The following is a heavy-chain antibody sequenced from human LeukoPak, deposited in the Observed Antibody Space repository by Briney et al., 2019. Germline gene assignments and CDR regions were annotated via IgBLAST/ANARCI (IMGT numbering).Heavy chain of an antibody. Sequence: PGGSLRLSCPASGFTFSSYAMHWVRQAPGKGLEWVAVISYDGSNKYYADSVKGRFTISRDNSKNTLYLQMNSLRAEDTAVYYCARDHYGSGWQIGIDYWGQGTLVAVSS. CDR1: GFTFSSYA. V-gene: IGHV3-30*04. CDR2: ISYDGSNK. J-gene: IGHJ4*02. CDR3: ARDHYGSGWQIGIDY. D-gene: IGHD6-19*01.